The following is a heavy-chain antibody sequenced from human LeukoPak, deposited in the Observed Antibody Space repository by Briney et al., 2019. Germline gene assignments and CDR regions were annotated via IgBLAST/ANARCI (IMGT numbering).Heavy chain of an antibody. CDR3: ARGRPHGNDY. D-gene: IGHD4-23*01. CDR2: IASDGSST. CDR1: GFTFSSYW. J-gene: IGHJ4*01. Sequence: GGSLRLSCAASGFTFSSYWMNWVRQAPGKGLVWVSRIASDGSSTTYADSVKGRFSISRDNAKNTLYLQMNSLRVEDTAVYYCARGRPHGNDYWGXXXLVTVSS. V-gene: IGHV3-74*01.